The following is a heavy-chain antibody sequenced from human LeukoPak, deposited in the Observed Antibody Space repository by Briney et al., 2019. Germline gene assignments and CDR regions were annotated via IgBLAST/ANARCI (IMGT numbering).Heavy chain of an antibody. D-gene: IGHD6-19*01. CDR2: IYYSGST. J-gene: IGHJ6*02. CDR3: ARHSRAVAGYYYYYYGMDV. Sequence: SETLPLTCTVSGGSISSSSYYWGWIRQLPGKGLEWIGSIYYSGSTYYNPSLKSRVTISVDTSKNQFSLKLSSVTAADTAVYYCARHSRAVAGYYYYYYGMDVWGQGTTVTVSS. V-gene: IGHV4-39*01. CDR1: GGSISSSSYY.